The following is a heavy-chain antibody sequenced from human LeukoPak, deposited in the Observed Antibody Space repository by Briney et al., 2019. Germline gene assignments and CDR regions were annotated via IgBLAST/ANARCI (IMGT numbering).Heavy chain of an antibody. V-gene: IGHV3-7*01. Sequence: PGGSLRLSCAASGFTFSSYAMHWVRQAPGKGLEWVANIKEDGNEKYYVDSVKGRFTISRENAKNSLYLQMDSLRAEDTAVYYCARDVRTWPYITIIRGVIVCGAFDIWGQGTMATVSS. CDR1: GFTFSSYA. J-gene: IGHJ3*02. CDR3: ARDVRTWPYITIIRGVIVCGAFDI. D-gene: IGHD3-10*01. CDR2: IKEDGNEK.